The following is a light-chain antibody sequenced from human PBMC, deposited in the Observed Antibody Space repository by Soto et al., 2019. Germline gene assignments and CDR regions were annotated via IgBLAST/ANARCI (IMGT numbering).Light chain of an antibody. Sequence: EIVLTQSPGGLSLSPGERATLSCRASQSVSSSYLAWYQQKPGQAPRLLIYGASSRATGIPDRFSGSGSGTDFTLTISRLGPEDFAVYYCQQYGSSPWTFGQGTKVDIK. CDR2: GAS. J-gene: IGKJ1*01. V-gene: IGKV3-20*01. CDR3: QQYGSSPWT. CDR1: QSVSSSY.